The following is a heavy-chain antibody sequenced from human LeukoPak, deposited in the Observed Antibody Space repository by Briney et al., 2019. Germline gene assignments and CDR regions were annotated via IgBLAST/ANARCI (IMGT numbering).Heavy chain of an antibody. Sequence: TLSLTCTVSGGSISSGGYYWSWIRHHPGKGLEWLGYIYYSGSTYYNPSLKSRATISVDTSKNQFSLKLSSVTAADTAVYYCARGSSMVRGVSNWFDPWGQGTLVTVSS. CDR2: IYYSGST. V-gene: IGHV4-31*03. J-gene: IGHJ5*02. CDR1: GGSISSGGYY. D-gene: IGHD3-10*01. CDR3: ARGSSMVRGVSNWFDP.